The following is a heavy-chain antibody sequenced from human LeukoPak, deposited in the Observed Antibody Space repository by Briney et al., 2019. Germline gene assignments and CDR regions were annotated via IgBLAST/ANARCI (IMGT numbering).Heavy chain of an antibody. V-gene: IGHV3-48*03. D-gene: IGHD6-19*01. CDR3: AREIAVAGTTGLDY. CDR1: GFTFSSYE. CDR2: ISSSGSTT. Sequence: GGSLRLSCAASGFTFSSYEMNWVRQAPGKGLEWVSYISSSGSTTYYADSVKGRFTISRDNAKNSLYLQMNSLRAEDTAVYYCAREIAVAGTTGLDYWGQGTLVTVSS. J-gene: IGHJ4*02.